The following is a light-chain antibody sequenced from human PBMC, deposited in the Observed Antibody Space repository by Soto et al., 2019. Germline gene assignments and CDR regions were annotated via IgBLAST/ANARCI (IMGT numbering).Light chain of an antibody. CDR3: SSYSRTTTLVV. J-gene: IGLJ2*01. CDR2: DII. V-gene: IGLV2-14*03. CDR1: SSDIGAFTS. Sequence: QSVLTQPASVSGSPGQSITISCTGTSSDIGAFTSVSWYQQHPGKAPKLIIYDIIHRPSGVSDRFSGSKSVNTASLTVSGLQPADEANYYCSSYSRTTTLVVFGGGTQLTVL.